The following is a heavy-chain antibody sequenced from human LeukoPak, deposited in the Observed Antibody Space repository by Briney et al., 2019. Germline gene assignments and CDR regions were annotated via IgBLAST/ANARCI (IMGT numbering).Heavy chain of an antibody. D-gene: IGHD3-22*01. CDR1: GYTFTSYY. J-gene: IGHJ5*02. Sequence: GASVKVSCKASGYTFTSYYIDWVRQAPGQGLEWMGVINPSGGSTRYAQKFQGRVTMTGDPSTRTVYMELSSLTSDDTAVYYCARDEARYSSGYYPNWFDPWGQGTLVTVSS. V-gene: IGHV1-46*01. CDR2: INPSGGST. CDR3: ARDEARYSSGYYPNWFDP.